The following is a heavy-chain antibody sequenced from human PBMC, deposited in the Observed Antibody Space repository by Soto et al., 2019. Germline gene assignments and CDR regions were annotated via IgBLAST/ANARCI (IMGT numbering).Heavy chain of an antibody. CDR3: ARGPSPGAFDI. J-gene: IGHJ3*02. V-gene: IGHV1-2*04. CDR2: INPNSGDT. Sequence: QVQLAQSGAEVKNPGASVKVSCKASGYTFTDYYIHWLRQAPAQGLEWMGWINPNSGDTKYAQKFQGWATMTRDTSISKTYRELSRLTSDDTALYYCARGPSPGAFDIWGQGTIITVSS. CDR1: GYTFTDYY.